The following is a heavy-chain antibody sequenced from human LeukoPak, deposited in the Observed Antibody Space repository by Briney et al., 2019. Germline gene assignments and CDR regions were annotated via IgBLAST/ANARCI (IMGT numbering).Heavy chain of an antibody. CDR1: GFTFSSYA. CDR2: ISGSGGST. Sequence: GGSLRLSCAASGFTFSSYAMSWVRQAPGKGLEWVSAISGSGGSTYCADSVKGRFTISRDNSKNTLYLQMNSLRAEDTAVYYCAKGNYDFWSGEAYYFDYWGQGTLVTVSS. V-gene: IGHV3-23*01. CDR3: AKGNYDFWSGEAYYFDY. D-gene: IGHD3-3*01. J-gene: IGHJ4*02.